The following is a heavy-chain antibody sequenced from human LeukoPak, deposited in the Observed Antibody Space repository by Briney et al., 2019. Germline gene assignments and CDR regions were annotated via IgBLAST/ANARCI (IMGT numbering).Heavy chain of an antibody. J-gene: IGHJ4*02. D-gene: IGHD3-3*01. CDR3: ARVWSYSPDY. V-gene: IGHV3-30*02. CDR2: IRYDGRNK. CDR1: GFTFSVYG. Sequence: GGSLRLSCPASGFTFSVYGMHWVRQAPGKGLEWVAFIRYDGRNKNYAESVKGRFIISRDNYKKTVYLQMNSLRAEDTAVYYCARVWSYSPDYWGQGTLVTVSS.